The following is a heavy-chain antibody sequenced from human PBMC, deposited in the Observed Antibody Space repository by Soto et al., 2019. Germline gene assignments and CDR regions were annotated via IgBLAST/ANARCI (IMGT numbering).Heavy chain of an antibody. Sequence: QVQLQESGPGLVKPSQTLSLTCSVSGASTVSHYHWTWIRQPTGKGLEWMGYIFNSGTTFYNTSLTSRLSISMHTSRNPFSLDLRSVTATDTAVYYCALALGPTTGLDYWGQGTLVTVSS. CDR3: ALALGPTTGLDY. D-gene: IGHD6-19*01. CDR1: GASTVSHYH. CDR2: IFNSGTT. J-gene: IGHJ4*02. V-gene: IGHV4-31*02.